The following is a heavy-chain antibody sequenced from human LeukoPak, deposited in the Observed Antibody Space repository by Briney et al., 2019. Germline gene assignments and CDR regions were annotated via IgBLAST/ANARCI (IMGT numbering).Heavy chain of an antibody. CDR3: AKGVDILTGYYDY. J-gene: IGHJ4*02. CDR1: GFTFSSYG. Sequence: PGGSLRLSCAASGFTFSSYGMSWVRQAPGKGLEWVSAISGSGGSTYYADSVKGRFTISRDNSKNTLYLQMNSLRAEDTAVYYCAKGVDILTGYYDYWGQGTLVTVSS. CDR2: ISGSGGST. V-gene: IGHV3-23*01. D-gene: IGHD3-9*01.